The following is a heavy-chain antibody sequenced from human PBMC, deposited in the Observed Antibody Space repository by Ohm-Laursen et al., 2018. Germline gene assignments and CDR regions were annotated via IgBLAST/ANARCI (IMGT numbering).Heavy chain of an antibody. Sequence: GSLRLSCAASGFTFSDYYMSWIRQAPGKGLEWVSYISSSGSTIYYADSVKGRFTISRDNSKNTLYLQMNSLRAEDTAVYHCAKAGGWSYSYELDSWGQGALVTVSS. CDR1: GFTFSDYY. J-gene: IGHJ5*01. CDR2: ISSSGSTI. V-gene: IGHV3-11*01. CDR3: AKAGGWSYSYELDS. D-gene: IGHD3-10*01.